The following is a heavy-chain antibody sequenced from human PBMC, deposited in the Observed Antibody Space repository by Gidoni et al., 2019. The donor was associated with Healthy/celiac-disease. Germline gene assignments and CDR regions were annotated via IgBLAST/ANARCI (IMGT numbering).Heavy chain of an antibody. J-gene: IGHJ4*02. CDR2: ISYDGSNK. CDR3: AKDPAGYYDSSGESTLD. V-gene: IGHV3-30*18. Sequence: PGKGLGWVAVISYDGSNKYYADSVKGRFTISRDNSKNTLYLQMNSLRAEDTAVYYCAKDPAGYYDSSGESTLDWGQGTLVTVSS. D-gene: IGHD3-22*01.